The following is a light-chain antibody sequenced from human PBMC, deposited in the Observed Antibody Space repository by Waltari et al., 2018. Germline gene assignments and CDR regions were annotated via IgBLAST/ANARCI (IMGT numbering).Light chain of an antibody. Sequence: SSELTQDPAVSVAMGQTVRITCQGHNLRSYSPSVYQQRPGQDPILVMYDKNNRPSGGPDRFSGSSSDNTASLTSTGAQAEDEASYDCHARDASGVGGSFGGGTKLTVL. CDR3: HARDASGVGGS. CDR2: DKN. CDR1: NLRSYS. V-gene: IGLV3-19*01. J-gene: IGLJ2*01.